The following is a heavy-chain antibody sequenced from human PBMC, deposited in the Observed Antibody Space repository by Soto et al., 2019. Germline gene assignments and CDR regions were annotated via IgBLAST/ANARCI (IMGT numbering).Heavy chain of an antibody. J-gene: IGHJ4*02. CDR2: INSDGSTT. D-gene: IGHD3-3*01. Sequence: SGFTFSNYAVTWVRQAPGKGLMWVSRINSDGSTTNYADSVKGRFTISRDNAKKTLYLQMNSLRVDDTAVYYCARDSSPYYDFWSGFYTYFDYLGQGALVTVSS. CDR1: GFTFSNYA. V-gene: IGHV3-74*01. CDR3: ARDSSPYYDFWSGFYTYFDY.